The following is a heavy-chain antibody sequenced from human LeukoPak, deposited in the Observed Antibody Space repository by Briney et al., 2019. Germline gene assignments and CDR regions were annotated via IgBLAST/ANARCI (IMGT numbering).Heavy chain of an antibody. J-gene: IGHJ4*02. Sequence: PGGSLRLSCAASGFTFSSYSMNWVRQAPGKGLEWVSSISSSSSYIYYADSVKGRFTISRDNSKNTLYLQMNSLRAEDTAVYYCARVYYDSSGYIDYWGQGTLVTVSS. D-gene: IGHD3-22*01. V-gene: IGHV3-21*01. CDR2: ISSSSSYI. CDR3: ARVYYDSSGYIDY. CDR1: GFTFSSYS.